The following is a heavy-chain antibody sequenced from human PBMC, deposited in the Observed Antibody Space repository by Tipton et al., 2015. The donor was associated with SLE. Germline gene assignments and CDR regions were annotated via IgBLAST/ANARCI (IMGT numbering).Heavy chain of an antibody. CDR2: IIPIFGTA. CDR3: ARGGLGGVLAYYYYYYMDV. D-gene: IGHD3-16*01. Sequence: QLVQSGAEVKKPGSSVKVSCKASGGTFSSYAISWVRQAPGQGLEWMGGIIPIFGTANYAQKLQGRVTMTTDTSTSTAYMELRSLRSDDTAVYYCARGGLGGVLAYYYYYYMDVWGKGTTVTVSS. CDR1: GGTFSSYA. J-gene: IGHJ6*03. V-gene: IGHV1-69*06.